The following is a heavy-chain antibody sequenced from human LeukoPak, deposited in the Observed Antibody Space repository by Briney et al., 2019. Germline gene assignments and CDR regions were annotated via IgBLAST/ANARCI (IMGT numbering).Heavy chain of an antibody. J-gene: IGHJ4*02. CDR3: AKDEGGITMIEPNYYFDY. CDR2: IRYDGSDK. V-gene: IGHV3-30*02. CDR1: GFTFNRYA. D-gene: IGHD3-22*01. Sequence: GGPLRLSCAASGFTFNRYAMHWVRQAPGKGLEWVAFIRYDGSDKYYADSVKGRFTISRDNSKNTLYLQMNSLRAEDTAVYYCAKDEGGITMIEPNYYFDYWGQGTLVTVSS.